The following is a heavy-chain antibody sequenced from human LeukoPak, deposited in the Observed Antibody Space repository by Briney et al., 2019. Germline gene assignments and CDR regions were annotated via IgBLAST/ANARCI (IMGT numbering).Heavy chain of an antibody. V-gene: IGHV3-30*04. D-gene: IGHD1-7*01. CDR3: ARDTVRGTLLGY. Sequence: GALRLSCAASGLVFNYYTMHWVRQTPNRGLEWVAVISSDGTDKHYADSVKGRFTISRDNSKNTLYLQLDNPRVEDTAMYYCARDTVRGTLLGYWGQGTLVTVSS. CDR2: ISSDGTDK. CDR1: GLVFNYYT. J-gene: IGHJ4*02.